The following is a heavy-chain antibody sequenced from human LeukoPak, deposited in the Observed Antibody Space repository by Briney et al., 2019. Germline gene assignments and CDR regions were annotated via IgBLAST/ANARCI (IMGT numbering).Heavy chain of an antibody. CDR3: ARGRRLLWFGEKNTFDY. D-gene: IGHD3-10*01. J-gene: IGHJ4*02. Sequence: SETLSLTCTVSGGSISSYYWSWIRQPPGKGLEWIGEINHSGSTNYNPSLKSRVTISVDTSKNQFSLKLSSVTAADTAVYYCARGRRLLWFGEKNTFDYWGQGTLVTVSS. CDR2: INHSGST. CDR1: GGSISSYY. V-gene: IGHV4-34*01.